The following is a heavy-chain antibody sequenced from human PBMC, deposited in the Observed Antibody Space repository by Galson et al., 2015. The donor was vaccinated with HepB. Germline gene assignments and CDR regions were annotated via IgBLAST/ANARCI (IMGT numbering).Heavy chain of an antibody. CDR3: VKNERSGLEFDS. V-gene: IGHV5-51*03. D-gene: IGHD3-22*01. Sequence: QSGAEVKKPGESLKISCKGSGYTFTNYWIGWVRQMPGKGLEWMGIIYPRGSDTRYSPSFQGQVTISADKSISTAYLQWSSLKASDTAMYYCVKNERSGLEFDSWGQGTLVTVSS. J-gene: IGHJ4*02. CDR1: GYTFTNYW. CDR2: IYPRGSDT.